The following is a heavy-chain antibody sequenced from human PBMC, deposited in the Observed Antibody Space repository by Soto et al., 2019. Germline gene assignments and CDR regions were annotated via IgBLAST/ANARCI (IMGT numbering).Heavy chain of an antibody. CDR2: ISYDGSNK. D-gene: IGHD4-4*01. CDR3: ARDSFPTTTKGHGVYLYYGVDV. CDR1: GFTLSSSA. Sequence: QVQLVESGGGVVQSGRSLRLSCAASGFTLSSSAMHWVRQAPGKGLEWVAVISYDGSNKYYANSVKGRFTISSDNFKNTLDLQRNSLRAEDTAVFYCARDSFPTTTKGHGVYLYYGVDVWGQGTTVTVSS. J-gene: IGHJ6*02. V-gene: IGHV3-30-3*01.